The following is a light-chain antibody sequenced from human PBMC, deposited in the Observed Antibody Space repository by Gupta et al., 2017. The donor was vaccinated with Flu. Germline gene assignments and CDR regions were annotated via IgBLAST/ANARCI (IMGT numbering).Light chain of an antibody. V-gene: IGLV1-47*01. CDR1: SSNIGRYC. CDR3: AVWDDSLNGHLV. J-gene: IGLJ3*02. Sequence: SSNIGRYCDSVYQVLPVTGPRLLIYKNSQRPAGVPDRFTGSKSGTSATLAVSGLRAEDQADYYCAVWDDSLNGHLVFGGGTKLTVL. CDR2: KNS.